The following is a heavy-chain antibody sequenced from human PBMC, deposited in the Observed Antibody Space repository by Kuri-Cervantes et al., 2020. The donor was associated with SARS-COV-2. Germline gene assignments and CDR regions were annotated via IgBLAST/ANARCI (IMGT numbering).Heavy chain of an antibody. V-gene: IGHV3-48*03. CDR2: ISSSGNTI. J-gene: IGHJ2*01. D-gene: IGHD3-3*01. CDR1: GFTVSSYG. Sequence: GSLRLSCAVSGFTVSSYGMNWVRQAPGKGPEWVSHISSSGNTIYYADSVKGRFTISRDNAKNSLYLQMNSLRAEDTAVYYCAREDITIFGVVKEYFDLWGRGTLVTVSS. CDR3: AREDITIFGVVKEYFDL.